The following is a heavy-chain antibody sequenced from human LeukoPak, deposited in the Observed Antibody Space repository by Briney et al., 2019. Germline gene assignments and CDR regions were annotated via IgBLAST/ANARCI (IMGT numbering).Heavy chain of an antibody. CDR1: GFTVSADS. D-gene: IGHD3-3*01. CDR3: ARSARSGYISPFGY. J-gene: IGHJ4*02. CDR2: FYADGST. V-gene: IGHV3-53*01. Sequence: GGSLRLSCGASGFTVSADSMSWVRQAPGKGLEWVSVFYADGSTYYADSVKGRFTVSRDNSKNSLYLQLNSLRAEDTAVYYCARSARSGYISPFGYWGQGTLVTVSS.